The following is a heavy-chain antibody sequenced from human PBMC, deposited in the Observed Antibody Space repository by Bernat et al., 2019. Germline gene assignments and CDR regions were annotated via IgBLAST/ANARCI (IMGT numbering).Heavy chain of an antibody. CDR1: GGSISSSPW. V-gene: IGHV4-4*02. CDR2: INQSGSA. J-gene: IGHJ2*01. CDR3: ARNFCGGGSCYWSFDL. Sequence: QVQLQESGPGLVKPSGTLSLTCTVSGGSISSSPWWSWVRQSPGKGLEWIGEINQSGSANYKPSLKSRVTISLDKTQNRFSLELRSVTAADTAVYYCARNFCGGGSCYWSFDLWGRGTLVTVSS. D-gene: IGHD2-15*01.